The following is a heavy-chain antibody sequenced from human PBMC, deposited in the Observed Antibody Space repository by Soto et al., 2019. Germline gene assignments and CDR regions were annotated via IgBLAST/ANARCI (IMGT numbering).Heavy chain of an antibody. CDR3: ARESGGATATLDYYYFYMDV. CDR2: INPNGGVT. CDR1: GDTFNDYY. J-gene: IGHJ6*03. D-gene: IGHD5-12*01. V-gene: IGHV1-2*04. Sequence: QVQLVQSGAEVKRPGASVTVSCRSSGDTFNDYYIHWVRHAPGQGLEWMGWINPNGGVTKYAQKFQGWVSMTRDTSIRTVYMQLSRLRSDDTAVYYCARESGGATATLDYYYFYMDVWGTGTTVTVS.